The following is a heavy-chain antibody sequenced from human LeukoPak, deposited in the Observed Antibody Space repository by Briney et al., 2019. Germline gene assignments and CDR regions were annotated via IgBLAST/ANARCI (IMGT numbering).Heavy chain of an antibody. CDR2: IYYSGST. V-gene: IGHV4-30-4*08. CDR3: ARGCVLGSTSCYTGWFDP. Sequence: SETLSLTCTVSGGSISSGDYYWSWIRQPPGKDLEWIGYIYYSGSTYYNPSLKSRVTISVDTSKNQFSLKLSSVTAADTAVYYCARGCVLGSTSCYTGWFDPWGQGTLVTVSS. CDR1: GGSISSGDYY. J-gene: IGHJ5*02. D-gene: IGHD2-2*02.